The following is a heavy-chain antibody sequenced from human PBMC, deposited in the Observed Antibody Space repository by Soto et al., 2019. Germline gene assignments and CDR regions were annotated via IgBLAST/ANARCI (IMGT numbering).Heavy chain of an antibody. CDR2: INSDGGFI. CDR1: GYTFFNHW. J-gene: IGHJ4*02. V-gene: IGHV3-74*01. CDR3: ATAEVDY. Sequence: PWGSLRLSCAVAGYTFFNHWMHWVRQAPWKWLEWVSRINSDGGFINYADSVKGRFTVSRDNARNTLYLQMYSLRVEDTAVYYCATAEVDYWGPGSLVTVSS.